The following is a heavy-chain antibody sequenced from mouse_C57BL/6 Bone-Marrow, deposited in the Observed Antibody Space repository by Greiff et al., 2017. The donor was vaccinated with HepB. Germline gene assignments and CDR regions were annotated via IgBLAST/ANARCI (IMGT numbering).Heavy chain of an antibody. D-gene: IGHD1-2*01. J-gene: IGHJ1*03. CDR1: GYTFTSYG. CDR3: TTASYWYFDV. CDR2: IYPRSGNT. Sequence: VKLQQSGAELARPGASVKLSCKASGYTFTSYGISWVKQRTGQGLEWIGEIYPRSGNTYYNEKFKGKATLTADKSSSTAYMELRSLTSEDSAVYFCTTASYWYFDVWGTGTTVTVSS. V-gene: IGHV1-81*01.